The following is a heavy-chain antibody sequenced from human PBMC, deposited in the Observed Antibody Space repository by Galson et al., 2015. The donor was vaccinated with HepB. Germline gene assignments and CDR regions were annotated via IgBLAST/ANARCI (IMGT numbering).Heavy chain of an antibody. CDR1: GGSISSHY. CDR3: ARGSENYYDSSDYPYYYYGMDV. CDR2: IYASGST. D-gene: IGHD3-22*01. J-gene: IGHJ6*02. Sequence: ETLSLTCTVSGGSISSHYWNWIRQPAGKGLEWIGRIYASGSTNYNPSLKSRVTMSVDTSKNQFSLKLRFVTAADTAVYFCARGSENYYDSSDYPYYYYGMDVWGQGTTVTVS. V-gene: IGHV4-4*07.